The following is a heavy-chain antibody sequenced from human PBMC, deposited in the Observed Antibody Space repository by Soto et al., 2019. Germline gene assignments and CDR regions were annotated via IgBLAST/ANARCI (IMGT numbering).Heavy chain of an antibody. CDR2: IKSKTDGGTA. J-gene: IGHJ6*02. Sequence: EVQLVESGGGFVQPGGSLRLSCVASRFRFTNAWMSWVRQAPGKGPEWVGRIKSKTDGGTADYAAPVKGRFTISRDDSQNTLYLHMDSLKTEDTALYHCSTGIGSYGLDIWGQGTTVTVSS. V-gene: IGHV3-15*01. CDR3: STGIGSYGLDI. D-gene: IGHD1-26*01. CDR1: RFRFTNAW.